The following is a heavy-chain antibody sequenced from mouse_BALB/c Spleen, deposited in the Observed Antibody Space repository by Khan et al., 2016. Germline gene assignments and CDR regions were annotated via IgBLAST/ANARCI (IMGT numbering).Heavy chain of an antibody. Sequence: EVELVESGGGLVQSGGSLKLSCAASGFTFSSYGMSWVRQTPDKRLELVATINSNGGSTYYPDSVKGRFTISRDNAKNTLYLQMSSLKSEDTAMYYCARGGYGYHYFDYWGQGTTLTVAS. V-gene: IGHV5-6-3*01. CDR2: INSNGGST. CDR3: ARGGYGYHYFDY. D-gene: IGHD1-2*01. CDR1: GFTFSSYG. J-gene: IGHJ2*01.